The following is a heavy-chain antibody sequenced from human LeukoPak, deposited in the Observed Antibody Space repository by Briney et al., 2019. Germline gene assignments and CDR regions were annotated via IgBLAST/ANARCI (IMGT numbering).Heavy chain of an antibody. J-gene: IGHJ6*02. CDR2: MSSRSGII. CDR1: GFNFSDYY. V-gene: IGHV3-11*01. CDR3: AGGLLEAQGWLQWLGTVYSMDV. D-gene: IGHD5-24*01. Sequence: GGSLRLSCVASGFNFSDYYMNWIRQSPGKGLEWISYMSSRSGIIYYADSVKGRFTISRDNARNSLYLQMNSLRVDDTAVYYCAGGLLEAQGWLQWLGTVYSMDVWGQGTPVTVSS.